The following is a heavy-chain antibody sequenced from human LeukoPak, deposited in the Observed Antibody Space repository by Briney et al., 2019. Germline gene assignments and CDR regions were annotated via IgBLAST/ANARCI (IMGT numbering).Heavy chain of an antibody. J-gene: IGHJ4*02. D-gene: IGHD6-19*01. V-gene: IGHV4-4*07. CDR2: IDTSGST. CDR3: ARGQWQIDY. CDR1: GVSISHYY. Sequence: PSETLSLICTVSGVSISHYYWTWIRQPAGGGLEWIGRIDTSGSTNYNPSLQSRVTMSSDTSNNQFSLNLMPVDATDTAVYYCARGQWQIDYWGQGVLVTVSP.